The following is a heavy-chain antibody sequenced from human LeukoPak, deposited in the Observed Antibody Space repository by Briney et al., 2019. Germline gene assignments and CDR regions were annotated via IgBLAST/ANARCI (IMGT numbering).Heavy chain of an antibody. CDR3: ATGGHVRVYDSSAYYGHY. CDR2: INPNRGST. D-gene: IGHD3-22*01. Sequence: ASVKVSCKASGYTFTSYGISWVRQAPGQGLEWMGIINPNRGSTSYAQKFQGRVTMTRDMSTSTVYMELSSLRSEDTAVYYCATGGHVRVYDSSAYYGHYWGQGILVTVSS. V-gene: IGHV1-46*01. CDR1: GYTFTSYG. J-gene: IGHJ4*02.